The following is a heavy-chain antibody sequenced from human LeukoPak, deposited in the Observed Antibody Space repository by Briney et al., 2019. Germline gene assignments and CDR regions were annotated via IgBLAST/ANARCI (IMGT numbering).Heavy chain of an antibody. Sequence: ASVKVSCKVSGYTLTELSMHWVRQAPGKGLEWMGGFDPEDGETIYAQKFQGRVTMTEDTSTDTAYMELSSLRSEDTAVYYCATDNTMFGPGYYYMDVWGKGTTVTVSS. CDR3: ATDNTMFGPGYYYMDV. D-gene: IGHD3-3*01. V-gene: IGHV1-24*01. J-gene: IGHJ6*03. CDR1: GYTLTELS. CDR2: FDPEDGET.